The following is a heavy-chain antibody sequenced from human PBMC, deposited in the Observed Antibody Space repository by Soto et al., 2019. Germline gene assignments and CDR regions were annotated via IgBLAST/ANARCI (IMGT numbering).Heavy chain of an antibody. CDR1: GGSISSYY. Sequence: SETLSITFPVSGGSISSYYWRWIRQPAGKVLEWIGRIYTSGSTNYNPSLKSRVTMSVDTSKNHFSLKLSSVTAADTAVYYCAIGVDRDGSGRSYDCYWMDVWGQGTTVTV. J-gene: IGHJ6*02. CDR2: IYTSGST. CDR3: AIGVDRDGSGRSYDCYWMDV. V-gene: IGHV4-4*07. D-gene: IGHD3-10*01.